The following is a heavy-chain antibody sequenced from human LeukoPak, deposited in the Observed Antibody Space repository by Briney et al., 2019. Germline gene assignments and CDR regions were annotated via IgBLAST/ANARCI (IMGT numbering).Heavy chain of an antibody. CDR2: ISGSGGST. D-gene: IGHD3-22*01. J-gene: IGHJ5*02. CDR3: AKAMYYYDSSGLSWFDP. Sequence: GGSLRLSCAASGFTFSSYAMSWVRQAPGKGLEWVSAISGSGGSTYYADSVKGRFTVSRDNYKNTLYLQMNSLRAEDTAVYYCAKAMYYYDSSGLSWFDPWGQGTLVTVSS. V-gene: IGHV3-23*01. CDR1: GFTFSSYA.